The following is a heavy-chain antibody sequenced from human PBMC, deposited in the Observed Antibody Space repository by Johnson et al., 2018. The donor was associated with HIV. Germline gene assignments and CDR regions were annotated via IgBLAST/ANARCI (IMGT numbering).Heavy chain of an antibody. CDR1: GFTVSSNY. CDR2: IYSGGTT. D-gene: IGHD4-17*01. J-gene: IGHJ3*01. Sequence: VQLVESGGGLVQPGGSLRLSCAASGFTVSSNYMSWVRQAPGKGLEWVSVIYSGGTTYYADSVKGRFTIFRDNSKNTLYLQMTSLRAEDTAVDYCARAPPYGDYGDAFDVWGQGTMVTVSS. CDR3: ARAPPYGDYGDAFDV. V-gene: IGHV3-66*01.